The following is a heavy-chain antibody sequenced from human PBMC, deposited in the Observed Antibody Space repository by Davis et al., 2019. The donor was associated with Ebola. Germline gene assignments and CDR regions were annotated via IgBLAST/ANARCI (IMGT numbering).Heavy chain of an antibody. V-gene: IGHV1-18*04. CDR3: ARTTPRHYYFYGLDV. CDR2: ISAYNGNT. CDR1: GYTFTSYD. Sequence: ASVKVSCKASGYTFTSYDISWVRQAPGQGLEWMGWISAYNGNTNYAQKLQGRVTMTTDTSTSTAYMELKSLRSDDTAVYYCARTTPRHYYFYGLDVWGKGTTVTVSS. D-gene: IGHD6-6*01. J-gene: IGHJ6*04.